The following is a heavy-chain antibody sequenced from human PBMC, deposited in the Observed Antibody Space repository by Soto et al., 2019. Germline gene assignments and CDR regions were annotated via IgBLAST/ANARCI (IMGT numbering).Heavy chain of an antibody. D-gene: IGHD2-8*01. CDR1: GYRFSSFW. V-gene: IGHV5-51*01. Sequence: PGESLKISCKISGYRFSSFWIAWVRQKPGKGLEWMGIIYPGDSDTRYSPSFQGQVTISADKSISTAYLQWSSLKASDTAMYYCARPTNRGKYYYGMDVWGQGTTVTVSS. CDR2: IYPGDSDT. J-gene: IGHJ6*02. CDR3: ARPTNRGKYYYGMDV.